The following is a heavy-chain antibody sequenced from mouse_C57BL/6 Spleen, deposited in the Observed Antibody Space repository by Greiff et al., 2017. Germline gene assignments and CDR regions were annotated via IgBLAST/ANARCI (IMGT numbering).Heavy chain of an antibody. CDR2: ISSGSSTI. Sequence: VQLQQSGGGLVKPGGSLKLSCAASGFTFSDYGMHWVRQAPEKGLEWVAYISSGSSTIYYADTVKGRFTISRDNAKNTLFLQMTSLRSEDTAMYYCARREYYGSIYEAYYFDYWGQGTTLTVSS. CDR3: ARREYYGSIYEAYYFDY. D-gene: IGHD1-1*01. J-gene: IGHJ2*01. V-gene: IGHV5-17*01. CDR1: GFTFSDYG.